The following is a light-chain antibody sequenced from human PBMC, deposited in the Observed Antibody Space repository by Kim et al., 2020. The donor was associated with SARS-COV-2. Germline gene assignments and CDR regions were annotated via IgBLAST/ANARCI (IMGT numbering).Light chain of an antibody. CDR1: QSVLYSSR. J-gene: IGKJ4*01. CDR2: WTS. Sequence: SLGERDTIKCKSSQSVLYSSRAWYQQKPGQPPKLLIQWTSTRESGVPDRFSGSGSGTDFTLTISSLQAEDVAVYYCQQYYASPITFGGGTKVDIK. V-gene: IGKV4-1*01. CDR3: QQYYASPIT.